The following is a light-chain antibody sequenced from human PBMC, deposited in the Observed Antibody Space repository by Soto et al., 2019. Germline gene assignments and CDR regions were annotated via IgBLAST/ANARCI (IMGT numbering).Light chain of an antibody. Sequence: QSVLTQPPSVSGAPGQRVTISCTGSSSKIGAGYDVHWYQQLPGTAPKLLIYGNSNRPSGVPDRFSGSKTGTSASLAITGLQAEDEADYYFQSYDSILSGWVFGGGTKLTVL. CDR1: SSKIGAGYD. J-gene: IGLJ3*02. V-gene: IGLV1-40*01. CDR3: QSYDSILSGWV. CDR2: GNS.